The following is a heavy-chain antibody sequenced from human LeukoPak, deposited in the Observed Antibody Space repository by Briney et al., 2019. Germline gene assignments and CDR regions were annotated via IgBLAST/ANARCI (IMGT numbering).Heavy chain of an antibody. CDR1: GFTFSSYS. CDR3: AKRRGLELTYYYYMDV. V-gene: IGHV3-21*04. CDR2: ITRSSIYF. Sequence: GGSLRLSCAASGFTFSSYSMNWVRQAPGKGLEWVSCITRSSIYFYYADSVKGRFTISRDNAKNSLYLQMNSRRAEDTAVYYCAKRRGLELTYYYYMDVWGKGTTVTVSS. J-gene: IGHJ6*03. D-gene: IGHD1-7*01.